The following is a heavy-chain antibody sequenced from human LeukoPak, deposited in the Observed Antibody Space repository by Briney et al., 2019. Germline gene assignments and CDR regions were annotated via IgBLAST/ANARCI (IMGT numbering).Heavy chain of an antibody. Sequence: ASVKVSCKASGYTFTGYYMHWVRQAPGQGLEWMGRINPNSGGTNYAQKFQGRVTMTRDTSMSTAYMELSSLRSDDTAVYYCARGPIGLHGAFDIWGQGTVVTVSS. D-gene: IGHD2-15*01. J-gene: IGHJ3*02. V-gene: IGHV1-2*06. CDR3: ARGPIGLHGAFDI. CDR1: GYTFTGYY. CDR2: INPNSGGT.